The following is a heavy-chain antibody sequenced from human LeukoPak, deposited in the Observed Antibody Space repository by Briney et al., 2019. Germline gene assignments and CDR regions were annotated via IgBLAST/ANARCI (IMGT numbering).Heavy chain of an antibody. CDR1: GFTFSSYS. D-gene: IGHD1-26*01. V-gene: IGHV3-21*01. CDR2: ISSSSSYI. Sequence: GGSLRLSCAASGFTFSSYSMNWVRQAPGKGPEWVSSISSSSSYIYYADSVKGRFTISRDNAKNSLYLQMNSLRAEDTAVYYCARGGGATPFDYWGQGTLVTVSS. J-gene: IGHJ4*02. CDR3: ARGGGATPFDY.